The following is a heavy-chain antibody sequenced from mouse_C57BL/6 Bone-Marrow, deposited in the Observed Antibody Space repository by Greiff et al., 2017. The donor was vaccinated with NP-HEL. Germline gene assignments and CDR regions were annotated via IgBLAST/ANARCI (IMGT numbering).Heavy chain of an antibody. J-gene: IGHJ3*01. CDR2: IHPNRGST. V-gene: IGHV1-64*01. Sequence: VQLQQPGAELVKPGASVKLSCKASGYTFTSYWMHWVKQRPGPGLEWIGMIHPNRGSTNYNEKFKSKATLPVDKSSSTAYMQLSSLTSEDSAVYFCARTWGFAYWGQGTLVTVSA. D-gene: IGHD4-1*01. CDR1: GYTFTSYW. CDR3: ARTWGFAY.